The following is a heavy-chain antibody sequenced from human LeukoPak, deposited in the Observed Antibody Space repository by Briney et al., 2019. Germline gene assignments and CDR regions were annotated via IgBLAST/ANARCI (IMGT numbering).Heavy chain of an antibody. CDR2: IYPDDSRT. J-gene: IGHJ4*02. Sequence: GESLKISCKVSGYSFSSYWIGWVRQMPGKGLEWLGIIYPDDSRTRYSPSFQGQVTMSVDKSISTAYLQWSSLKASDTAMYYCARPSYGASDYWGQGTLVTVSS. CDR1: GYSFSSYW. D-gene: IGHD4-17*01. V-gene: IGHV5-51*01. CDR3: ARPSYGASDY.